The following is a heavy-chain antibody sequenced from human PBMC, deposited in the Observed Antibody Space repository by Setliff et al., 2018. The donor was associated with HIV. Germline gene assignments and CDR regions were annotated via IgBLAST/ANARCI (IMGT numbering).Heavy chain of an antibody. J-gene: IGHJ4*02. CDR2: ISAYNGYT. CDR1: GGMPNRYA. D-gene: IGHD2-15*01. Sequence: ASVKVSCKASGGMPNRYAISWVRQAPGQGLEWMGWISAYNGYTNYAQKLQGRVTMTTDTSTSTAYVQLSSLRSEDTAVYYCTIEGVYCSGGRCQSFDCWGQGTLVTVSS. CDR3: TIEGVYCSGGRCQSFDC. V-gene: IGHV1-18*01.